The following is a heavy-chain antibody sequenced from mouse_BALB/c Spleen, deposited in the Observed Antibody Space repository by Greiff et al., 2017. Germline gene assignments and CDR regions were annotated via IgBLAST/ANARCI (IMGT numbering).Heavy chain of an antibody. V-gene: IGHV1S34*01. CDR3: ASRDYRYGWFAY. Sequence: LVKTGASVKISCKASGYSFTGYYMHWVKQSHGKSLEWIGYISCYNGATSYNQKIKGKATFTVDTSSSTAYMQFNSLTSEDSAVYYCASRDYRYGWFAYWGQGTLVTVSA. CDR1: GYSFTGYY. J-gene: IGHJ3*01. D-gene: IGHD2-14*01. CDR2: ISCYNGAT.